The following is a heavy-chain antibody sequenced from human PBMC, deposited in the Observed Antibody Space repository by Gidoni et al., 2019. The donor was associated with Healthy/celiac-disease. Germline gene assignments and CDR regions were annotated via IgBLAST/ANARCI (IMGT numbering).Heavy chain of an antibody. CDR2: IIPIFGTA. V-gene: IGHV1-69*01. J-gene: IGHJ6*02. CDR3: ARDGSGGVSYYYGMDV. Sequence: QVQLVQSGAEVKKPGSSVKVSCKASGGTFSSYAISWVRQAPGQGLEWMGGIIPIFGTANYEKKFQGRVTITADESTSTAYMELSSLRSEDTAVYYCARDGSGGVSYYYGMDVWGQGTTVTVSS. D-gene: IGHD3-16*01. CDR1: GGTFSSYA.